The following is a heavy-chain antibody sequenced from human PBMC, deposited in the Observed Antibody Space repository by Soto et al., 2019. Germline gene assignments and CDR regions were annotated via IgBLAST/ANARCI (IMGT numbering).Heavy chain of an antibody. J-gene: IGHJ3*02. V-gene: IGHV3-33*01. Sequence: QVQLVESGGGVVQPGTSLRLSCAASGFTFSSHVMHWVRQAPGKGLQWVAVIWNDGRNKQYADSVKGRFTISRDNSKNTLYLQMNSLRAEDTAVYDCAREVGYTCTDNRYDAFDMWGQGTMVTVSS. D-gene: IGHD1-1*01. CDR3: AREVGYTCTDNRYDAFDM. CDR2: IWNDGRNK. CDR1: GFTFSSHV.